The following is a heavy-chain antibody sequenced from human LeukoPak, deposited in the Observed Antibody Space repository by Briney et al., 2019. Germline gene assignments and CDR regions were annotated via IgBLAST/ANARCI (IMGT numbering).Heavy chain of an antibody. J-gene: IGHJ4*02. CDR1: GGSISSYY. CDR3: ARDRYYYGSGNCRLFDY. V-gene: IGHV4-4*07. CDR2: IHNSGST. Sequence: SETLSLTCTFSGGSISSYYWSWIRQPAGKGLEWIGRIHNSGSTNCNPSLKSRVTMSVDTSMNQFSLKLSSVTAADTAVYYCARDRYYYGSGNCRLFDYWGQGTLVTVSS. D-gene: IGHD3-10*01.